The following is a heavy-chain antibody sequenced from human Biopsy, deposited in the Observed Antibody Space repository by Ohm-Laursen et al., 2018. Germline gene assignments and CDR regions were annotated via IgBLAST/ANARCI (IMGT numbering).Heavy chain of an antibody. D-gene: IGHD2-15*01. CDR2: ISNSGNT. V-gene: IGHV4-59*08. CDR1: GDSINSSY. J-gene: IGHJ4*02. Sequence: GTLSLTCTVSGDSINSSYWRWIRQAPGKGLEWIGFISNSGNTNYNPSLKSRVTISAGTSKNQFSLKLGSVTVAETAVFYCARRGSGGRSFDYWGQGSLVTVSS. CDR3: ARRGSGGRSFDY.